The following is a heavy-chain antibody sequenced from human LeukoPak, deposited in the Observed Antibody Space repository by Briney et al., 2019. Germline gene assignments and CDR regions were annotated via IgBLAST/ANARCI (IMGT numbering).Heavy chain of an antibody. CDR1: GYTLTELS. CDR3: ATEGRQLLWYDY. CDR2: FDPEDGET. D-gene: IGHD3-10*01. J-gene: IGHJ4*02. Sequence: ASVTVSCKVSGYTLTELSMHWVRQAPGKGLEWMGGFDPEDGETIYAQKFQGRVTMTEDTSTDTAYMELSSLRSEDTAVYYCATEGRQLLWYDYWGQGTLVTVSS. V-gene: IGHV1-24*01.